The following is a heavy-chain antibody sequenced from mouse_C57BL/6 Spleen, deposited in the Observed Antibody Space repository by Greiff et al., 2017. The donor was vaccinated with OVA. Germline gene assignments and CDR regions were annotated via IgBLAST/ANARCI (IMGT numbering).Heavy chain of an antibody. V-gene: IGHV1-76*01. CDR3: ARADDGYLFAY. CDR1: GYTFTDYY. D-gene: IGHD2-3*01. Sequence: VQLQQSGAELVRPGASVKLSCKASGYTFTDYYINWVKQRPGQGLEWIARIYPGSGNTYYNEKFKGKATLTAEKSSSTAYMQLSSLTSEDSAVYFCARADDGYLFAYWGQGTLVTVSA. J-gene: IGHJ3*01. CDR2: IYPGSGNT.